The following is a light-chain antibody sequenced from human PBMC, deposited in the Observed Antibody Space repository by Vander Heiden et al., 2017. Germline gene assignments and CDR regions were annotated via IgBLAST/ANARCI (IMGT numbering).Light chain of an antibody. Sequence: DIVMTQSPSSLSASLGERATISCRASQSISSYLTWYQQKPGKAPSLLIYAASTLQSGVPSRFSGSGSGTDFTLTISSLQSEDFATYYCQQYYSCPRAFGHGTKVEIK. CDR3: QQYYSCPRA. CDR2: AAS. V-gene: IGKV1-39*01. CDR1: QSISSY. J-gene: IGKJ1*01.